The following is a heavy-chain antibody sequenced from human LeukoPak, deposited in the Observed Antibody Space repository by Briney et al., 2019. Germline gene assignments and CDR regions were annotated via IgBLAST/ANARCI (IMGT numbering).Heavy chain of an antibody. CDR3: AKKLVRTVAGPT. J-gene: IGHJ4*02. V-gene: IGHV3-30*18. Sequence: GGSLRLSCAASGFTFSSYGMHWVRQAPGKGLEWVAVISYDGSNKYYADSVKGRFTISRDSSENTLYMQMNSLRAEDTAIYCCAKKLVRTVAGPTWGQGTLVTVSS. D-gene: IGHD6-19*01. CDR2: ISYDGSNK. CDR1: GFTFSSYG.